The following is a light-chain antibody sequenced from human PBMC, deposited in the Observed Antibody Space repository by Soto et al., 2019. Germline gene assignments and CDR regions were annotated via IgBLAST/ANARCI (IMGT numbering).Light chain of an antibody. CDR2: NNN. Sequence: HSALTQAPSASGTPGQRVTISCSGGSSNIGTNAVNWYQQLPGTAPKLLIYNNNQRPSGVPDRFSGSKSGTSASLAISGLQSEDEADYYCAAWDDSLNGYVFGTGTKVTVL. CDR1: SSNIGTNA. CDR3: AAWDDSLNGYV. J-gene: IGLJ1*01. V-gene: IGLV1-44*01.